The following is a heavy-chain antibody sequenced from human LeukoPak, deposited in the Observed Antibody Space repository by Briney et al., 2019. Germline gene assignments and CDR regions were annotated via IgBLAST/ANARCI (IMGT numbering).Heavy chain of an antibody. CDR2: INHSGST. CDR3: ARVASYGYQQQLVHYYYYYMDV. V-gene: IGHV4-34*01. D-gene: IGHD5-18*01. Sequence: SETLSLTCAVYGGSFSGYYWSWIRQPPGKGLEWIGEINHSGSTNYNPSLKSRVTISVDTSKNQFSLRLSSVTAADTAVYYCARVASYGYQQQLVHYYYYYMDVWGKGTTVTVSS. CDR1: GGSFSGYY. J-gene: IGHJ6*03.